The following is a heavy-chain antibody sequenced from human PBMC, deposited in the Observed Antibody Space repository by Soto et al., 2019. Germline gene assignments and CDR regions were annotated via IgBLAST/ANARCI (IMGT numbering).Heavy chain of an antibody. CDR1: GYTFTSYY. D-gene: IGHD1-26*01. Sequence: GASVKVSCKASGYTFTSYYMHWVRQAPGQGLEWMGIINPSGGSTSYAQKFQGRVTMTRDTSTSTVYMELSSLRSEDTAVYYCARWVRELLDPYYYYGMDVWGQGTTVTVSS. V-gene: IGHV1-46*01. CDR3: ARWVRELLDPYYYYGMDV. CDR2: INPSGGST. J-gene: IGHJ6*02.